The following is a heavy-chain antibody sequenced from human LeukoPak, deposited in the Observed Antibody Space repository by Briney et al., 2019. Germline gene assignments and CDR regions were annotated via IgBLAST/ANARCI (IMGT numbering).Heavy chain of an antibody. CDR2: IKQDGSGK. D-gene: IGHD4-11*01. Sequence: GGSLRLSCAASGFTFSSYAMHWVRQAPGKGLEWVANIKQDGSGKYYVDSVKGRFTISRDNAKNSLYLQMNSLRAEDTAVYYCARNDYSNSYYYYYMDVWGKGTTVTVSS. CDR3: ARNDYSNSYYYYYMDV. V-gene: IGHV3-7*01. CDR1: GFTFSSYA. J-gene: IGHJ6*03.